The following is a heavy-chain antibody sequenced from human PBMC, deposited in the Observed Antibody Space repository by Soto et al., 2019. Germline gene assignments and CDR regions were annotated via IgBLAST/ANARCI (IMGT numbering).Heavy chain of an antibody. V-gene: IGHV3-7*01. Sequence: EVYLVESGGGLVQPGGSLRLSCAASGFTFKSYWMAWVRQAPGKGLEWVANMKEDGGEINYVESVRGRFTISRDKAENSLHLQMSSLRAEDTAVYHCVRDRGYSTYDNWGQGTLVTVSS. CDR1: GFTFKSYW. D-gene: IGHD3-22*01. CDR2: MKEDGGEI. J-gene: IGHJ4*02. CDR3: VRDRGYSTYDN.